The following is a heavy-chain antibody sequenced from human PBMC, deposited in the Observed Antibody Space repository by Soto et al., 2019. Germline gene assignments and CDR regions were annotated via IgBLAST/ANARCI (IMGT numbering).Heavy chain of an antibody. J-gene: IGHJ4*02. V-gene: IGHV3-33*01. CDR1: GFSFNTHG. Sequence: QVQLVESGGGVVQPGTSLRLSCAASGFSFNTHGMHWIRQTPAKGPEWVAVIWFDGSKKYYEDSVTGRFTISRDNSRSALYLEMDSLRVEDTGVYYCARSSGLGIDFWGQGTLVTVSS. CDR3: ARSSGLGIDF. CDR2: IWFDGSKK. D-gene: IGHD6-19*01.